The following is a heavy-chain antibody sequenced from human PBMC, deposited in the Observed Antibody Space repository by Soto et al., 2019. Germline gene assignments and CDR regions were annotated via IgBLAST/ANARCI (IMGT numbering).Heavy chain of an antibody. CDR1: GYTFTSYH. J-gene: IGHJ4*02. Sequence: ASVKVSCKASGYTFTSYHITWVRQAPGQGLEWMGWINAGNGNTKYSQKFQGRVTITRDTSASTAYMELSSLRSEDTAVYYCARGIAPYYFDYWGQGTLVTVSS. CDR3: ARGIAPYYFDY. V-gene: IGHV1-3*01. CDR2: INAGNGNT. D-gene: IGHD6-13*01.